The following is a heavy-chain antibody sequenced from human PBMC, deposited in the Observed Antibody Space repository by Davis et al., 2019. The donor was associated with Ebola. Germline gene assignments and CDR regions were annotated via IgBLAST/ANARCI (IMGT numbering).Heavy chain of an antibody. J-gene: IGHJ3*02. Sequence: GGSLRLSCAASGFTFSSYWMSWVRQAPGKGLEWVANIKQDGSEKYYVDSVKGRFTISRDNAKNSLYLQMNSLRAEDTAVYYCARDRPSLWIQLWFPRGAFDIWGQGTMVTVSS. CDR3: ARDRPSLWIQLWFPRGAFDI. CDR1: GFTFSSYW. D-gene: IGHD5-18*01. CDR2: IKQDGSEK. V-gene: IGHV3-7*01.